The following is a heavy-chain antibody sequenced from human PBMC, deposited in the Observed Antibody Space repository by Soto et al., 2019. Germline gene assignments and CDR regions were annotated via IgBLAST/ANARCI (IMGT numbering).Heavy chain of an antibody. D-gene: IGHD3-10*01. CDR2: ISYDGSNK. Sequence: GGSLRLSCAASGFTFSSYAMHWVRQAPGKGLEWVAVISYDGSNKYYADSVKGRFTISRNNSKNTLYLQMNSLMAEDTAVYYCARDEDTPHPPYYYGSGSSSWGQGTLVTVSS. J-gene: IGHJ4*02. V-gene: IGHV3-30-3*01. CDR3: ARDEDTPHPPYYYGSGSSS. CDR1: GFTFSSYA.